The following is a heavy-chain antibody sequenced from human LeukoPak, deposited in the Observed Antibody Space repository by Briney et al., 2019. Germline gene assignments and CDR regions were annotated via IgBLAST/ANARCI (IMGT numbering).Heavy chain of an antibody. J-gene: IGHJ6*03. V-gene: IGHV1-2*02. CDR3: ARAVAGTGYYYYMDV. CDR1: GYTFTGYY. D-gene: IGHD6-19*01. CDR2: INPNSGGT. Sequence: ASVKVSCKASGYTFTGYYMHWVRQAPGQGLEWMGWINPNSGGTNYAQKFQGRVTMTRDTSISTAYMELSRLRSEDTAVYYCARAVAGTGYYYYMDVWGKGTTVTVSS.